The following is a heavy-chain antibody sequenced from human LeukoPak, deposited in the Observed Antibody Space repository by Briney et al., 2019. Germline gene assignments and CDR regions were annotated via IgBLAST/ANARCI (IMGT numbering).Heavy chain of an antibody. J-gene: IGHJ4*02. CDR3: ARGMISISQPLYFDY. Sequence: AGGSLRLSCAASGFTFSSYSMNWVRQAPGKGLEWVSSISSSSSYIYYADSVKGRFTISRDNAKNSLYLQMNSLRAEDTAVYYCARGMISISQPLYFDYWGQGTLVTVSS. CDR1: GFTFSSYS. D-gene: IGHD3-9*01. V-gene: IGHV3-21*01. CDR2: ISSSSSYI.